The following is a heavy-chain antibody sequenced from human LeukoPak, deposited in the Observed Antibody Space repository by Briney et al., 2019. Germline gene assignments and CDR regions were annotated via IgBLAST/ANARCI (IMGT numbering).Heavy chain of an antibody. CDR3: ASTPRGDSNWFDP. CDR2: IIPIFGTA. D-gene: IGHD2-21*02. V-gene: IGHV1-69*05. J-gene: IGHJ5*02. Sequence: SVKVSCKASGGTFSSYAISWVRQAPGQGLEWMGGIIPIFGTANYAQKFQGRVTITTDESTSTAYMELSSLRSEDTAVYYGASTPRGDSNWFDPWGQGTLVTVSS. CDR1: GGTFSSYA.